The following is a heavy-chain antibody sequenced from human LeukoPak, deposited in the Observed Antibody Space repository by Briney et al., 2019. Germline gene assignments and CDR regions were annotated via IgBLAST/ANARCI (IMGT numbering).Heavy chain of an antibody. CDR2: IIPIFGTA. V-gene: IGHV1-69*13. J-gene: IGHJ5*02. D-gene: IGHD2-21*02. CDR1: GGTFSSYA. Sequence: ASVKVPCKASGGTFSSYAISWVRQAPGQGLEWMGGIIPIFGTANYAQKFQGRVTITADESTSTAYMELSSLRSEDTAVYYCARVGADCGGDCYHLNWFDPWGQGTLVTVSS. CDR3: ARVGADCGGDCYHLNWFDP.